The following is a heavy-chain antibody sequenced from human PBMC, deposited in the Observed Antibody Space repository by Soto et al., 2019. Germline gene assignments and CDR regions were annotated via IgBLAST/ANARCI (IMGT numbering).Heavy chain of an antibody. CDR2: ISGSGGST. CDR3: AKHISSSWYVPEHYFAY. Sequence: GGSLRLSCAASGFAFSSYAMSWVRQAPGKGLEWVSAISGSGGSTYYAGSVKGRFTISRDNSRNTLYLQMNSLRAEDTAVYYCAKHISSSWYVPEHYFAYCGLGTLVTVSS. J-gene: IGHJ4*02. CDR1: GFAFSSYA. V-gene: IGHV3-23*01. D-gene: IGHD6-13*01.